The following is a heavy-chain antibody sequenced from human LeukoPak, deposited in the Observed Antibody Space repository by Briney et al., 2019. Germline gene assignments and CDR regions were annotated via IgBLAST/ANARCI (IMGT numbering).Heavy chain of an antibody. CDR1: GYTFTGYY. J-gene: IGHJ4*02. CDR3: ARGTTVIQTLDY. D-gene: IGHD4-17*01. CDR2: ITPNSGGT. V-gene: IGHV1-2*06. Sequence: ASVKVSCKACGYTFTGYYMHWVRQGPGQGLEWMGRITPNSGGTNYAQKFQGRVIMTRDTSISTAYMELSRLRSDDTAVYYCARGTTVIQTLDYWGQGTLVTVSS.